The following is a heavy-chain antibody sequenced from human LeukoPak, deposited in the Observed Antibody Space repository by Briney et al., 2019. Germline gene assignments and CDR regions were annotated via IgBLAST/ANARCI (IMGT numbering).Heavy chain of an antibody. D-gene: IGHD3-9*01. J-gene: IGHJ4*02. CDR2: INPSGGST. CDR3: AIHYDILTGYSLGD. V-gene: IGHV1-46*01. Sequence: ASVKVSCKASGYIFTSYYMNWVRQAPGQGLEWMGIINPSGGSTSYAQKFQGRVTMTRDTSTSTVYMELSSLKSEDTAVYYCAIHYDILTGYSLGDWGQGTLVAVSS. CDR1: GYIFTSYY.